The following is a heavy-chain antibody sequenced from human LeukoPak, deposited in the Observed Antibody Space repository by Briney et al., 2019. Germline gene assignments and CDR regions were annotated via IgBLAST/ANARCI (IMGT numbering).Heavy chain of an antibody. Sequence: PGGSLRLSCAASGFTFSTYWMHWVRQAPGKGLVWISRINRVGSGITYADSVKGRFTISRDNAKSILYLQMNSLRAEDTAVYYCANTGYNYEFDYWGQGTLVTVSS. V-gene: IGHV3-74*01. D-gene: IGHD5-18*01. CDR3: ANTGYNYEFDY. CDR1: GFTFSTYW. J-gene: IGHJ4*02. CDR2: INRVGSGI.